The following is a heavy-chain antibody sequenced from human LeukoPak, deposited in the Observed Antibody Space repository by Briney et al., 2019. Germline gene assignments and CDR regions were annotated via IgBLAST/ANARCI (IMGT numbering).Heavy chain of an antibody. V-gene: IGHV3-23*01. J-gene: IGHJ4*02. Sequence: GGSLRLSCAAPGFTFSTYVMNWFRQAPGEGLEWGSTISVGAEYIFYADSVKGRFTISRDDSNNALYLQMHSLRAEDTALYYCASGPPFLKYFGYWGQGTLVTVTS. CDR3: ASGPPFLKYFGY. CDR1: GFTFSTYV. D-gene: IGHD3-9*01. CDR2: ISVGAEYI.